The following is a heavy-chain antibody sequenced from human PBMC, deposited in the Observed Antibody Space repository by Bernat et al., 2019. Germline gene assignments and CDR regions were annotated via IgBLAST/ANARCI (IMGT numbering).Heavy chain of an antibody. CDR3: ASRTNYDMGS. D-gene: IGHD3-9*01. Sequence: QVQLVESGGGVVQPGRSLRLSCAASGFPFSSYGMHWVRQAPGKGLEWVAVIWYDGSNKYYADSVKGRFTISRDNSKNTLYLQMNSLRADDTAIYYCASRTNYDMGSWGQGTRVIVSS. J-gene: IGHJ5*02. CDR1: GFPFSSYG. CDR2: IWYDGSNK. V-gene: IGHV3-33*01.